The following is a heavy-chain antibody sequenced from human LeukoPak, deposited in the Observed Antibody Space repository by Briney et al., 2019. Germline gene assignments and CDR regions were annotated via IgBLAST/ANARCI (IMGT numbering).Heavy chain of an antibody. CDR2: ISGSGGST. CDR3: AKDYCSSTSCEKDY. J-gene: IGHJ4*02. CDR1: GFTFSSYA. Sequence: GGSLRPSCAASGFTFSSYAMSWVRQAPGKGLEWVSAISGSGGSTYYADSAKGRFTISRDNSKNTLYLQMNSLRAEDTAVYYCAKDYCSSTSCEKDYWGQGTLVTVSS. V-gene: IGHV3-23*01. D-gene: IGHD2-2*01.